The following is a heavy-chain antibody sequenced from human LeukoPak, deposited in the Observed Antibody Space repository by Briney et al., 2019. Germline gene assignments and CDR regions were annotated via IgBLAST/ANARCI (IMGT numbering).Heavy chain of an antibody. Sequence: PSGTLSLTFAVSGGSISSSNWRSWVRQPPGKGLEWIGEIYHSGSTNYNPSLKSRVTISVDKSKNQFSLKLSSVTAADTAVYYCARLFTAARRSFDYWGQGTLVTVSS. V-gene: IGHV4-4*02. CDR3: ARLFTAARRSFDY. D-gene: IGHD6-6*01. CDR2: IYHSGST. CDR1: GGSISSSNW. J-gene: IGHJ4*02.